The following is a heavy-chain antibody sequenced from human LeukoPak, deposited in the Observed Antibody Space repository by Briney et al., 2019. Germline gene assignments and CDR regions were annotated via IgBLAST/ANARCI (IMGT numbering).Heavy chain of an antibody. D-gene: IGHD3-10*01. CDR2: INHSGST. Sequence: SETLSLTCAVYGGSFSGYYWSWIRQPPGKGLEWIGEINHSGSTNYNPSLKSRVTISVDTSKNQFSLKLSSVTAADTAVYYCARLRITMVRGVIMASSDYYYYMDVWGKGTTVTIS. CDR3: ARLRITMVRGVIMASSDYYYYMDV. CDR1: GGSFSGYY. J-gene: IGHJ6*03. V-gene: IGHV4-34*01.